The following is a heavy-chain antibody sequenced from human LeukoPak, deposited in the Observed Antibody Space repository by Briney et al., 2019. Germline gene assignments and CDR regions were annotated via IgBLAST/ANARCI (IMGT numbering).Heavy chain of an antibody. D-gene: IGHD6-13*01. CDR2: ISWDGSIT. Sequence: GGSLRLSCAASGFTFADSTMHWVRQVPGKGLEWVSLISWDGSITYYADAVHGRFTISRDNTNYSLFLQMNSLRHEDTALYFCANLGGSSSAADYWGPGTMVTVSS. CDR1: GFTFADST. CDR3: ANLGGSSSAADY. V-gene: IGHV3-43*01. J-gene: IGHJ4*02.